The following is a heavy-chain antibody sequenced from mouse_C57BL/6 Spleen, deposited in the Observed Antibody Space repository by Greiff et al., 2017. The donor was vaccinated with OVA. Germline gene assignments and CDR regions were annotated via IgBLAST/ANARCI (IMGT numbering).Heavy chain of an antibody. Sequence: DVQLVESGGDLVKPGGSLKLSCAASGFTFSSYGMSWVRQTPDKRLEWVATISSGGSSTYYPDSVKGRFTISRDNAKNTLYLQMSSLKSEDTAMYHSARQEDYSMDYWGQGTSVTVSS. CDR1: GFTFSSYG. CDR2: ISSGGSST. V-gene: IGHV5-6*01. CDR3: ARQEDYSMDY. J-gene: IGHJ4*01.